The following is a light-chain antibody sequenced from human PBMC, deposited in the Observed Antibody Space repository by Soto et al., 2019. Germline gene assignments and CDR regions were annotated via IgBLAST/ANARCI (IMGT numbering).Light chain of an antibody. CDR3: QQSYSTPMYT. Sequence: DIQMTQSPASLSAYVGDRVTITCRASQSISTYLNWYQQKPGKAPKLLIYAASSLQSGVPSRFSGSGSGTEFTLTISSLQPEDFATYYCQQSYSTPMYTFGQGTKLEIK. CDR2: AAS. V-gene: IGKV1-39*01. J-gene: IGKJ2*01. CDR1: QSISTY.